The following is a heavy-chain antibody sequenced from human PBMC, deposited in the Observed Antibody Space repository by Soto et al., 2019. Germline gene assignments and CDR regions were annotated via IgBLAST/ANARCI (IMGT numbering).Heavy chain of an antibody. J-gene: IGHJ6*02. CDR3: ARAVLVEPGVMAHWHYGLAD. D-gene: IGHD2-2*01. V-gene: IGHV4-31*03. CDR1: GGSISSGGYY. CDR2: IHHSGST. Sequence: QVQLQESGPGLVKPSQTLSLTCTVSGGSISSGGYYWSWIRQHPGKGLEWIAHIHHSGSTNYNPSLRSRVTISVDTSNNHFSLKLNSVTAADTAVYYCARAVLVEPGVMAHWHYGLADWGQGTTVTVS.